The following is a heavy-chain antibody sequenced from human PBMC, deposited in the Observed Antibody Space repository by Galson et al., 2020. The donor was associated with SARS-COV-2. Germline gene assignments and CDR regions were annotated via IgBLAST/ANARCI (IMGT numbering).Heavy chain of an antibody. J-gene: IGHJ4*02. D-gene: IGHD2-8*01. CDR2: IYYSGST. Sequence: ASETLSLTCTVSGGSISSGGYSWSWIRQHPGKGLEWIGYIYYSGSTYYNPSLKSRVTISVDTSKNQFSLKLSSVTAADTAVYYCARDNGGTLDYWGQGTLVTVSS. CDR1: GGSISSGGYS. CDR3: ARDNGGTLDY. V-gene: IGHV4-31*03.